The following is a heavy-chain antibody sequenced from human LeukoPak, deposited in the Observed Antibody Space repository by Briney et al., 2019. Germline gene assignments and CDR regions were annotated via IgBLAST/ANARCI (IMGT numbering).Heavy chain of an antibody. CDR1: GYTLTELS. V-gene: IGHV1-24*01. D-gene: IGHD3-22*01. CDR2: FDPEDGET. CDR3: ASMIVVTYGMDV. Sequence: ASVKVSCKVSGYTLTELSMHWVRQVPGKGLEWMGGFDPEDGETIYAQKFQGRVTMTEDTSTDTAYMELSSLRSEDTAVYYCASMIVVTYGMDVWGQGTTVTVSS. J-gene: IGHJ6*02.